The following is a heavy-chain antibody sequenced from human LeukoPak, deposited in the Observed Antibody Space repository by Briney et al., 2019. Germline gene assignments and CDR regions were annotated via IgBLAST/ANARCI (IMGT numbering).Heavy chain of an antibody. CDR2: IYHSGST. J-gene: IGHJ3*02. CDR1: GGSISSGGYY. Sequence: PSQTLSLTCTVSGGSISSGGYYWSWIRQPPGKGLEWIGYIYHSGSTYYNPSLKSRVTISVDRSKNQFSLKLSSVTAADTAVYYCAREGYYDFWSGYYTGDAFDIWGQGTMVTVSS. CDR3: AREGYYDFWSGYYTGDAFDI. D-gene: IGHD3-3*01. V-gene: IGHV4-30-2*01.